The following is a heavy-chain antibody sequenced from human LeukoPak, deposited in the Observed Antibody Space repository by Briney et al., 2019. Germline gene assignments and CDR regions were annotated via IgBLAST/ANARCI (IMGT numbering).Heavy chain of an antibody. V-gene: IGHV3-23*01. Sequence: HPGGSLRLSCAASGFTFSSNAMSWVRQAPGKGLEWVSSIRSSGDSTYYADSVKGRFTISRDNSKNTLYLQMNSLRAEDTAVYYCAKETGSLPLLYGMDVWGQGTTVTVSS. CDR2: IRSSGDST. D-gene: IGHD3-9*01. CDR3: AKETGSLPLLYGMDV. CDR1: GFTFSSNA. J-gene: IGHJ6*02.